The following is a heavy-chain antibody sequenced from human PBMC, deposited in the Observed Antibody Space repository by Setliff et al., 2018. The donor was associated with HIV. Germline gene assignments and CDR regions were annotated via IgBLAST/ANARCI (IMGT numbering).Heavy chain of an antibody. J-gene: IGHJ6*03. V-gene: IGHV3-30*02. CDR2: IRSDETNK. CDR1: GFIFSTYG. D-gene: IGHD5-12*01. CDR3: ARISAASRYNSDMDV. Sequence: PGGSLRLSCEASGFIFSTYGMHWVRQAPGKGLEWVAFIRSDETNKYYSDSVKGRFTISRDTSKNTLFLQINSLRPEDTAVYYCARISAASRYNSDMDVWGKGTTVTVSS.